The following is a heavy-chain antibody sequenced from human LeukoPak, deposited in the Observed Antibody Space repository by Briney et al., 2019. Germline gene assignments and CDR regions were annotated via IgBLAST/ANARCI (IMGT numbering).Heavy chain of an antibody. Sequence: SVKVSCKASGGTFSSYAISWVRQAPGQGLEWMGGVIPIFGTANYAQKFQGRVTITTDESTSTAYMELSSLRSEDTAVYYCAGERTYRDAFDIWGQGTMVTVSS. V-gene: IGHV1-69*05. CDR1: GGTFSSYA. J-gene: IGHJ3*02. CDR2: VIPIFGTA. CDR3: AGERTYRDAFDI.